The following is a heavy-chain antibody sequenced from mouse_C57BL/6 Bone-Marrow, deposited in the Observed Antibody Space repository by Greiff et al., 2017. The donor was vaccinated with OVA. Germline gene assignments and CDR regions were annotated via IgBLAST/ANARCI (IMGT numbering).Heavy chain of an antibody. CDR3: ARLGTTEDFDY. J-gene: IGHJ2*01. Sequence: EVKLVESGGDLVKPGGSLKLSCAASGFTFSSYGMSWVRQTPDKRLEWVATISSGGSYTYYPDSVKGRFTISRDNAKNTLYLQMSSLKSEDTAMYYCARLGTTEDFDYWGQGTTLTVSS. CDR2: ISSGGSYT. V-gene: IGHV5-6*01. D-gene: IGHD1-1*01. CDR1: GFTFSSYG.